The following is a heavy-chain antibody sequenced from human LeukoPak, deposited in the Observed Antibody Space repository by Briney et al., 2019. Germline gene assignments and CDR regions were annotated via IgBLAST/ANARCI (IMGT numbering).Heavy chain of an antibody. CDR1: GFTFSRYS. Sequence: VGSLRLSCAASGFTFSRYSINWVRQAPGRGLEWVSSITSSSSYIYYADSVKGRFTISRDNAKNSLYLQMNSLRAEDTAVYYCARTFVVVTAEDAFDIWGQGTMVTVSS. CDR2: ITSSSSYI. J-gene: IGHJ3*02. V-gene: IGHV3-21*01. D-gene: IGHD2-21*02. CDR3: ARTFVVVTAEDAFDI.